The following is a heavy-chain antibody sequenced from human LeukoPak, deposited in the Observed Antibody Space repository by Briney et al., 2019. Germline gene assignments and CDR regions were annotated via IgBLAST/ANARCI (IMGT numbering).Heavy chain of an antibody. CDR2: ISSSGSTI. CDR1: GFTFSDYY. D-gene: IGHD1-1*01. J-gene: IGHJ4*02. CDR3: ARDPKLERRLGLPDY. V-gene: IGHV3-11*01. Sequence: GGSLRLSCAASGFTFSDYYMSWIRQAPGKGLEWVSYISSSGSTIYYADSVKGRFTISRDNAKNSLYLQMNSLRAEDTAVYYCARDPKLERRLGLPDYWGQGTLVTVSS.